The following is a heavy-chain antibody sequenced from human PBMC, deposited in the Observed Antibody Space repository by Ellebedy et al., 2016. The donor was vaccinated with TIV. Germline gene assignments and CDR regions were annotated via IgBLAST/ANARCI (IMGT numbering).Heavy chain of an antibody. CDR1: GFTFSSFA. CDR3: AKGSSSGFNYDRVGFQY. D-gene: IGHD3-22*01. J-gene: IGHJ4*02. Sequence: GESLKISCAASGFTFSSFAMHWVRQAPGKGLEWLSVIGGGGDITYHADSVKGRFTITRDNSKNTLFLQMNRLRTEDTAVYYCAKGSSSGFNYDRVGFQYWGQGTLVTVSS. V-gene: IGHV3-23*01. CDR2: IGGGGDIT.